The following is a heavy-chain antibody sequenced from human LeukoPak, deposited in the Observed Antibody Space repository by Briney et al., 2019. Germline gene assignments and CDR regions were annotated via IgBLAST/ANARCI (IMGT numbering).Heavy chain of an antibody. D-gene: IGHD3-16*01. CDR1: GYTFTGYY. CDR3: ARGVGGMAGYYYYYMDV. V-gene: IGHV1-2*02. Sequence: SVKVSCKASGYTFTGYYMHWVRQATGQGLEWMGWINPNSGGTNYAQKFQGRVTMTRDTSISTAYMELSRLRSDDTAVYYCARGVGGMAGYYYYYMDVWGKGTTVTISS. CDR2: INPNSGGT. J-gene: IGHJ6*03.